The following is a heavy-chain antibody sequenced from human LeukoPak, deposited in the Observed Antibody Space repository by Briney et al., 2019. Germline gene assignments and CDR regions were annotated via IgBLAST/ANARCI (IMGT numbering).Heavy chain of an antibody. J-gene: IGHJ1*01. CDR2: IYYSGRT. V-gene: IGHV4-39*01. CDR3: ATYSVWVGGDFQH. Sequence: PSETLSLTCTVSGGSISSSSYYWGWIRQPPGKGLEWIGSIYYSGRTYYRPSLKSRVTISVDTSKNQFSLRLSSVTAADTAVYFCATYSVWVGGDFQHWGQGTLVTVSS. CDR1: GGSISSSSYY. D-gene: IGHD3-10*01.